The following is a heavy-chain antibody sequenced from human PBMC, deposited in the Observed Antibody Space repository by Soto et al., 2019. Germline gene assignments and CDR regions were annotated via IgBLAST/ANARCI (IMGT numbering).Heavy chain of an antibody. D-gene: IGHD1-26*01. Sequence: QVQLVQSGAEVKKPGSSVKVSCKASGGTFSSYAISWVRQAPRQGLEWMGGIIPISGTANYAQKFQGRVTITADKSARTAYMELGSLRSEDTAVYYCGRGKSGSCYLYYYCGMDVWGQGTTVTVSS. CDR3: GRGKSGSCYLYYYCGMDV. V-gene: IGHV1-69*06. J-gene: IGHJ6*02. CDR2: IIPISGTA. CDR1: GGTFSSYA.